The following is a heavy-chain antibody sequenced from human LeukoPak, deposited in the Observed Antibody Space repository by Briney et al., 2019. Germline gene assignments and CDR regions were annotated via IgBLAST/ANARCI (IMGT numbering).Heavy chain of an antibody. CDR2: ISGSGGST. V-gene: IGHV3-23*01. Sequence: GGSLRLSCAASGFTFSSYAMSWVRQAPGKGLEWVSAISGSGGSTYYADSVKGRFTIPRDNSKNTLYLQMNSLRAEDTAVYYCAKGGGVVVPAAIIAFDIWGQGTMVTVSS. CDR1: GFTFSSYA. D-gene: IGHD2-2*01. J-gene: IGHJ3*02. CDR3: AKGGGVVVPAAIIAFDI.